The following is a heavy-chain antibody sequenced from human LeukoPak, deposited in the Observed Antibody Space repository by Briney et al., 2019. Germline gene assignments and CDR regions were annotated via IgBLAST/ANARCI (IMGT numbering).Heavy chain of an antibody. CDR2: IRSKTYGGTP. V-gene: IGHV3-49*04. CDR1: GFTFGDYA. J-gene: IGHJ4*02. Sequence: GGSLRLSCTASGFTFGDYALTWVRQVPGKGLEWVGFIRSKTYGGTPEYAASVQGRFTISRDDSKGIAYLQMNSLKTEDTAVYYCTRDQTPYYWGQGTLVTVSS. CDR3: TRDQTPYY.